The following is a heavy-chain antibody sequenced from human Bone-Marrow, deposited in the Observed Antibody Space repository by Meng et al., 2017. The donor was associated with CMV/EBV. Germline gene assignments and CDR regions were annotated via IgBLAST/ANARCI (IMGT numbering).Heavy chain of an antibody. CDR3: ARAPKGGSFDY. D-gene: IGHD3-16*01. V-gene: IGHV4-34*01. CDR1: GGSFSGYY. CDR2: INHSGST. J-gene: IGHJ4*02. Sequence: SETLSLTCAVYGGSFSGYYWSWIRQPPGKGLEWLGEINHSGSTNYNPSLKSRVTISVDTSKNQFSLKLSSVTAADTAVYYCARAPKGGSFDYWGQGTLVTVSS.